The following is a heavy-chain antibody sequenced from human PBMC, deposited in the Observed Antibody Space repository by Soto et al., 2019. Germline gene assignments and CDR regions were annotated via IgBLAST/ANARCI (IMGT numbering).Heavy chain of an antibody. Sequence: QVQLVESGGGLVKPGGSLRLSCAASGFTFSDYYMSWIRQAPGKGLEWVSYISSSGSTIYFADSVKGRFTISRDNAKNSLYLQMNSLRAEDTAVYYCARDGAFETPPKPETKGIVPKDAFDIWGQGTMVTVSS. CDR1: GFTFSDYY. CDR2: ISSSGSTI. V-gene: IGHV3-11*01. D-gene: IGHD3-9*01. CDR3: ARDGAFETPPKPETKGIVPKDAFDI. J-gene: IGHJ3*02.